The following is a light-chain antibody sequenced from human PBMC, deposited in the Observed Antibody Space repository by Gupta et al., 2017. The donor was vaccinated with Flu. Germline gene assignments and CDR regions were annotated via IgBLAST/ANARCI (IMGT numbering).Light chain of an antibody. V-gene: IGKV1-39*01. CDR1: QSISSF. CDR3: QQSYSSPWT. J-gene: IGKJ1*01. CDR2: VAS. Sequence: GDRVTITCRASQSISSFLNWYQQKPVTAPKLLVSVASSLQSGVPPRFRGSGSQTDFTLTISSLQPEDFATYFCQQSYSSPWTFGHGTKVEIK.